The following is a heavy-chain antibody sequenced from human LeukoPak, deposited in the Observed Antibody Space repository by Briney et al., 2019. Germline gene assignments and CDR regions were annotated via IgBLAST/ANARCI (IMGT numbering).Heavy chain of an antibody. J-gene: IGHJ5*01. V-gene: IGHV3-7*05. CDR2: IKQDGSAK. D-gene: IGHD6-13*01. Sequence: GGSLRLSCAASGFTLSSCWMSWVRQAPGKGLEWVANIKQDGSAKYYVDSVKGRFTVSRDDVKNSLYLQMNSLRAEDTAVYYCARGPPPGYSTSWFDYWGQGTLVTVSS. CDR3: ARGPPPGYSTSWFDY. CDR1: GFTLSSCW.